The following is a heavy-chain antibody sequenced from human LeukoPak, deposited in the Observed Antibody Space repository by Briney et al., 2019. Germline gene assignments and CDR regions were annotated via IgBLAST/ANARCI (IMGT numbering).Heavy chain of an antibody. CDR3: ARVGDGYSSGWPGYSDWYFDL. V-gene: IGHV1-69*13. CDR1: GGTFSSYA. J-gene: IGHJ2*01. CDR2: IIPIFGTA. D-gene: IGHD6-19*01. Sequence: SVKVSCKASGGTFSSYAISWVRQAPGQGLEWMGGIIPIFGTANYAQKFQGRVTITADESTSTAYMELSSLRSEDTAVYYCARVGDGYSSGWPGYSDWYFDLWGRGTLVTVSS.